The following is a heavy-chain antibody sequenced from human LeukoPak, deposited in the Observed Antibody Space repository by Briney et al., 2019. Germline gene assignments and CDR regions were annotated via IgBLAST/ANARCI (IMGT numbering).Heavy chain of an antibody. Sequence: GASLRLSCAASGFTFSSYAMSWVRQAPGKGLEWVSLIYSGGETSYADSVKGRFSISRDNSKNTLYLQMNSLRVEDTAVYYCTRDPPAVAINTYARGQGTLVTVSS. D-gene: IGHD6-13*01. CDR2: IYSGGET. V-gene: IGHV3-66*01. CDR3: TRDPPAVAINTYA. J-gene: IGHJ4*02. CDR1: GFTFSSYA.